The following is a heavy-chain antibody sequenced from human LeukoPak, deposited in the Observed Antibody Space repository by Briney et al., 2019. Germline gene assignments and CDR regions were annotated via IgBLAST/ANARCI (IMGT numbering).Heavy chain of an antibody. CDR2: VIPIFATA. D-gene: IGHD3-9*01. V-gene: IGHV1-69*06. J-gene: IGHJ5*02. CDR1: AYTFSTYD. Sequence: SVKFSCNASAYTFSTYDITWVRHATGQGLEWMGGVIPIFATAKYAQKFQGRVTITAAKSTSTAYMELSSLRSEDTAVYYCAADSTDILTGHNWFDPRGQGTLVTVSS. CDR3: AADSTDILTGHNWFDP.